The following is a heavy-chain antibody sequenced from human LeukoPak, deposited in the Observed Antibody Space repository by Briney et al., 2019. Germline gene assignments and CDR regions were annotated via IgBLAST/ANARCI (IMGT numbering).Heavy chain of an antibody. D-gene: IGHD5-18*01. J-gene: IGHJ4*02. CDR2: ISSSSSTI. CDR1: GFTFNTYS. CDR3: ARGSQAGHSRFDY. Sequence: GGSLRLSCAASGFTFNTYSMNWVRQAPGKGLEWVSFISSSSSTIYYADSVKGRFTIPRDNAKNSLSLLMNSLRAEDTAVYYCARGSQAGHSRFDYWGQGALVTVSS. V-gene: IGHV3-48*01.